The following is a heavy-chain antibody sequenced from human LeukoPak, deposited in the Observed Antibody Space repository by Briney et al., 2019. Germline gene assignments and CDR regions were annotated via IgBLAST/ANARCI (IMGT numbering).Heavy chain of an antibody. V-gene: IGHV4-38-2*02. CDR2: IYHSGST. CDR1: GYSISSGYY. D-gene: IGHD1-26*01. CDR3: ARAAGGSYYNWFDP. Sequence: SETLSLTCTVSGYSISSGYYWGWIRQPPGKGLEWIGSIYHSGSTYYNPSLKSRVTISVDTSKNQFSLRLSSVTAADTAVYYCARAAGGSYYNWFDPWGQGTLVTVSS. J-gene: IGHJ5*02.